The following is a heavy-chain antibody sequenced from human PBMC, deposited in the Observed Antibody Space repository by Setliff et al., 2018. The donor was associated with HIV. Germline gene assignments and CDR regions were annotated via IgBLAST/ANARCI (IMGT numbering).Heavy chain of an antibody. D-gene: IGHD4-17*01. CDR3: ARDPPGYGDSNDF. Sequence: SETLSLTCTVSGGSVGSGSYDWSWIRQSPGKGLEWIGYIYYSGITTYNPSLKSRVTISIDTSKNQFSLRLHSVTAADTAVYYCARDPPGYGDSNDFWGQGTLVTVSS. J-gene: IGHJ4*02. V-gene: IGHV4-61*01. CDR1: GGSVGSGSYD. CDR2: IYYSGIT.